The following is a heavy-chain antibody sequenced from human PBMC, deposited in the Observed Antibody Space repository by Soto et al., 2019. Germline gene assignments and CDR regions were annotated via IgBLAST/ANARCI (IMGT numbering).Heavy chain of an antibody. CDR3: ARGKTTVVSRVFDY. Sequence: GGSLRLSCAASGFTFSDYYMSWIRQAPGKGLEWVSDISSSSSTIYYADSVKGRFTISRDNAKNSLYLQMNSLRAEDTAVYYCARGKTTVVSRVFDYWGQGILVTVSS. D-gene: IGHD4-4*01. V-gene: IGHV3-11*01. J-gene: IGHJ4*02. CDR2: ISSSSSTI. CDR1: GFTFSDYY.